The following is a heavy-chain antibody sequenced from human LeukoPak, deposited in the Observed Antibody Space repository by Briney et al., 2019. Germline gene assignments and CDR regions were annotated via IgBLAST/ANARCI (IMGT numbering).Heavy chain of an antibody. J-gene: IGHJ6*02. Sequence: KPSETLSLTCAVSGGSISSGGYSWSWIRQPPGKGLEWIGYIYHSGSTYYNPSLKSRVTISVDRSKNQFSLKLSSVTAADTAVYYCARYCPVPPAAQTTVTRHYYYYGMDVWGQGTTVTVSS. CDR2: IYHSGST. CDR3: ARYCPVPPAAQTTVTRHYYYYGMDV. D-gene: IGHD4-17*01. CDR1: GGSISSGGYS. V-gene: IGHV4-30-2*01.